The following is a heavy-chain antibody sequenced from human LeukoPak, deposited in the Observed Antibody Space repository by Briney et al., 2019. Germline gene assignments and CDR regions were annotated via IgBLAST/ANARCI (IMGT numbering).Heavy chain of an antibody. CDR3: ARDSRPAHYYDSSGQDWYFDL. CDR2: IYYSGST. Sequence: SETLSLTCTVFGGSISSSSYYWGWIRQPPGKGLEWIGSIYYSGSTKYNPSLKSRVTISVVTSKNQFSLELSSVTAADTAVYYCARDSRPAHYYDSSGQDWYFDLWGRGTLVTVSS. CDR1: GGSISSSSYY. V-gene: IGHV4-39*07. J-gene: IGHJ2*01. D-gene: IGHD3-22*01.